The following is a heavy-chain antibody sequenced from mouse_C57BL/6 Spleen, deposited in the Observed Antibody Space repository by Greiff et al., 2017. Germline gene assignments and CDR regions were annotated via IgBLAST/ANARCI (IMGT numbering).Heavy chain of an antibody. CDR2: IYPGDGDT. D-gene: IGHD2-2*01. V-gene: IGHV1-82*01. CDR3: ARGGYGYDGSFDV. CDR1: GYAFSSSW. Sequence: VQLQESGPELVKPGASVKLSCKASGYAFSSSWMNWVKQRPGKGLEWIGRIYPGDGDTNYNGKFKGKATLNADKSSSTAYMQLSSLTSEDSAVYLGARGGYGYDGSFDVWGTGTTVTVSS. J-gene: IGHJ1*03.